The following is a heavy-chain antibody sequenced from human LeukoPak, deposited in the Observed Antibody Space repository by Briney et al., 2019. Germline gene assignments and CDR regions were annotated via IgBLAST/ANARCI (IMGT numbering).Heavy chain of an antibody. V-gene: IGHV3-66*01. CDR3: ARASYYYGMDV. Sequence: GGSLRLSCAASGFTVSSNYMSWVRRAPGKGLEWVSVIYSGGSTYYADSVKGRFTISRDNSKNTLYLQMNSLRAEDTAVYYCARASYYYGMDVWGQGTTVTVSS. CDR2: IYSGGST. J-gene: IGHJ6*02. CDR1: GFTVSSNY.